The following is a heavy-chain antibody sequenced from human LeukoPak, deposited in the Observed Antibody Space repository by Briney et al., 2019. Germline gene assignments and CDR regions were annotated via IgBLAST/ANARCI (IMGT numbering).Heavy chain of an antibody. J-gene: IGHJ6*02. CDR3: AKAVTMVRGVIITTYYYGMDV. CDR2: ISGSGGST. Sequence: GGSLRLSCAASGFTFSSYAISWVRQAPGKGLEWVSAISGSGGSTYYADSVKGRFTISRDNSKNTLYLQMNSLRAEDTAVYYCAKAVTMVRGVIITTYYYGMDVWGQGTTVTVSS. V-gene: IGHV3-23*01. CDR1: GFTFSSYA. D-gene: IGHD3-10*01.